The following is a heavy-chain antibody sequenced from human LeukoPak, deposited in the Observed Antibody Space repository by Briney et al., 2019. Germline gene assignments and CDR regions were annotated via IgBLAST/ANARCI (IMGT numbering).Heavy chain of an antibody. CDR1: GYTFISYD. D-gene: IGHD2-2*01. J-gene: IGHJ6*02. Sequence: SVKVSCKASGYTFISYDINWVRQATGQGLEWMGGIIPIFGTANYAQKFQGRVTITADESTSTAYMELSSLRSEDTAVYYCARGIVVVPAAPPYGMDVWGQGTTVTVSS. CDR3: ARGIVVVPAAPPYGMDV. V-gene: IGHV1-69*13. CDR2: IIPIFGTA.